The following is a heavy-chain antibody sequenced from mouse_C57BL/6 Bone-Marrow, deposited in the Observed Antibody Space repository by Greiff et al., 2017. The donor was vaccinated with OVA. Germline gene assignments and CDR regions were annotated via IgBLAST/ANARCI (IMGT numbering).Heavy chain of an antibody. D-gene: IGHD1-1*01. CDR1: GYTFTSYW. J-gene: IGHJ4*01. V-gene: IGHV1-72*01. Sequence: QVQLQQPGAELVKPGASVKLSCKASGYTFTSYWMHWVKQRPGRGLEWMGRIDPNSGGTKYNEKFKSKATLTVDKPSSTAYMQLSSLTSEDSAVYYCAGGGYGSSSYYAMDYWGQGTSVTVSS. CDR2: IDPNSGGT. CDR3: AGGGYGSSSYYAMDY.